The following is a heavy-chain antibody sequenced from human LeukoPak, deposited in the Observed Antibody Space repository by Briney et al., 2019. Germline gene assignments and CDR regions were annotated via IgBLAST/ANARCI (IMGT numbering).Heavy chain of an antibody. Sequence: SVKVSCKASGGTFSSYAISWVRQAPGQGLEWMGRIIPILGIANYAQKLQGRVTMTTDTSTSTAYMELRSLRSDDTAVYYCARGLTAFDIWGQGTMVTVSS. V-gene: IGHV1-69*04. CDR3: ARGLTAFDI. CDR2: IIPILGIA. CDR1: GGTFSSYA. J-gene: IGHJ3*02.